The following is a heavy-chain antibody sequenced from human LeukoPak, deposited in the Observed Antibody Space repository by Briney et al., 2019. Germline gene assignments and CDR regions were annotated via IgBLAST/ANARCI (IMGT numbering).Heavy chain of an antibody. Sequence: GGSLRLSCEGSGSTFSSYAMHWVRQAPGKGLEYVAAISSDGRITYYANFVKGRFTISRDNSKNTLYLQMGSLRTEDMAVYYCARVSGWYWFDQWGQGTLVTVSS. CDR1: GSTFSSYA. CDR3: ARVSGWYWFDQ. V-gene: IGHV3-64*01. D-gene: IGHD6-19*01. CDR2: ISSDGRIT. J-gene: IGHJ5*02.